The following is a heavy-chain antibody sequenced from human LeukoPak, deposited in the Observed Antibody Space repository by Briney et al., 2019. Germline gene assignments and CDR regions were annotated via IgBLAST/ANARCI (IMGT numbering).Heavy chain of an antibody. V-gene: IGHV1-69*05. J-gene: IGHJ4*02. Sequence: SVKVSCKASGGTFSTYAISWVRQAPGQGLEWMGGIIPISGTANYAQKFQGRVTFTTDESTNTAYMELSSLRPEDTAVYYCARGGTFYRRTLLNYFDYWGQGPLVTVSS. CDR2: IIPISGTA. CDR1: GGTFSTYA. CDR3: ARGGTFYRRTLLNYFDY. D-gene: IGHD1-14*01.